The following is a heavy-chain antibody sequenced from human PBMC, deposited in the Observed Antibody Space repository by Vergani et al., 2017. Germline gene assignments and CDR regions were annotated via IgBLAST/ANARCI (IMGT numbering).Heavy chain of an antibody. CDR2: TWYDGNNK. V-gene: IGHV3-33*01. CDR1: GFTFNQYG. Sequence: QVQLVESGGGVVQPGRSLRLSCAASGFTFNQYGMHWVRQAPGKGLEWVAVTWYDGNNKQYADSVKGRFTISTDNSKSTMYLQMNSLRDEDTGVYYCAGYLRLLSNRFDPWGQGTLVTVSS. D-gene: IGHD2/OR15-2a*01. CDR3: AGYLRLLSNRFDP. J-gene: IGHJ5*02.